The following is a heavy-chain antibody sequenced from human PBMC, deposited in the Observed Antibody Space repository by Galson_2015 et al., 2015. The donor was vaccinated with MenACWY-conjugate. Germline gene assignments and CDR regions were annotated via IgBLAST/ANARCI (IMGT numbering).Heavy chain of an antibody. CDR1: GFTVSSNY. V-gene: IGHV3-66*02. D-gene: IGHD4-23*01. J-gene: IGHJ6*02. CDR3: ARDPAQTTVAPYSYGMDF. CDR2: SYSGGST. Sequence: SLRLSCAASGFTVSSNYMSWVRQAPGKGLEWVSVSYSGGSTYYADSVKGRFTISRDNSKNTLYLQMNSLRAEDTAVYYCARDPAQTTVAPYSYGMDFWGQGTTVTVSS.